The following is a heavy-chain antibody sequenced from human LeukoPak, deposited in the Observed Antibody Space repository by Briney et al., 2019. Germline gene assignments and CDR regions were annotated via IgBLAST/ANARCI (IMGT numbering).Heavy chain of an antibody. V-gene: IGHV1-3*01. D-gene: IGHD1-26*01. CDR2: INVGNGNT. CDR3: ARGGWELLGYYYGMDV. CDR1: GGTFSSYA. Sequence: RGSSVKVSCKASGGTFSSYAISWVRQAPGQRLEWMGWINVGNGNTKYSQKFQGRVTITRDTSASTAYMELSSLRSEDTAVYYCARGGWELLGYYYGMDVWGQGTTVTVSS. J-gene: IGHJ6*02.